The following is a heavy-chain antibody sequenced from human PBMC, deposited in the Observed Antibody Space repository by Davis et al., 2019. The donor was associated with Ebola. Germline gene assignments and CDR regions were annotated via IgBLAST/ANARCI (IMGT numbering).Heavy chain of an antibody. V-gene: IGHV3-30-3*01. CDR1: GFTFSSYA. D-gene: IGHD2/OR15-2a*01. Sequence: SCAASGFTFSSYAMHWVRQAPGKGLEWVAVISYDGSNKYYADSVKGRFTISRDNSKNTLYLQMNSLRAEDTAVYYCARAFLRHGGTKATIDYWGQGTLVTVSS. CDR2: ISYDGSNK. CDR3: ARAFLRHGGTKATIDY. J-gene: IGHJ4*02.